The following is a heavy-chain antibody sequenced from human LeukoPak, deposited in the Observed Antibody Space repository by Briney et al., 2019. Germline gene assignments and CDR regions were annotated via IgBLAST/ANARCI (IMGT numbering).Heavy chain of an antibody. CDR1: GFTFSNYG. J-gene: IGHJ4*02. D-gene: IGHD3-3*01. CDR3: ARGRRYDFWSGDY. V-gene: IGHV3-23*01. CDR2: ITGSGTNT. Sequence: PGGSLRLSCAASGFTFSNYGMSWVRQAPGKGLEWVSAITGSGTNTYYADSVKGRFTVSRDNSKNTLYLQMNSLRAEDTAVYYCARGRRYDFWSGDYWGQGTLVTVSS.